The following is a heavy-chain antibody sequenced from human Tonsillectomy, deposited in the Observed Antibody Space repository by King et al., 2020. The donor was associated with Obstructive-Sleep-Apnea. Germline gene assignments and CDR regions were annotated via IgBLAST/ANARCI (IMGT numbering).Heavy chain of an antibody. V-gene: IGHV3-43D*03. Sequence: VQLVESGGVVIQPGGSLRLSCAASGFTFDDYAMHWVRQAPGRGLEWVSLITWVGDTTYYADSLKSRFTISRDNSKNSLYLQMNNLRPEDTAFYYCAKDFDTNDSRDYWGQGTLVTVSS. CDR3: AKDFDTNDSRDY. D-gene: IGHD2-8*01. CDR1: GFTFDDYA. CDR2: ITWVGDTT. J-gene: IGHJ4*02.